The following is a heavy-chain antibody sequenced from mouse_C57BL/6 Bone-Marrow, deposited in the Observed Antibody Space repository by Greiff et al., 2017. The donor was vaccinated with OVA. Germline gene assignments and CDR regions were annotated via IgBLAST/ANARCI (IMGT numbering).Heavy chain of an antibody. CDR3: AKGGVYYSNYVGWYVDV. CDR2: IHPNSGST. Sequence: QVQLQQPGAELVKPGASVKLSCKTSGYTFTSYWMHWVKQRPGQGLEWIGMIHPNSGSTYYNEKFKSKATLTVDKSSSTAYMQLSSLTSEDSAVYYCAKGGVYYSNYVGWYVDVWGRGTTVTVSS. D-gene: IGHD2-5*01. V-gene: IGHV1-64*01. J-gene: IGHJ1*03. CDR1: GYTFTSYW.